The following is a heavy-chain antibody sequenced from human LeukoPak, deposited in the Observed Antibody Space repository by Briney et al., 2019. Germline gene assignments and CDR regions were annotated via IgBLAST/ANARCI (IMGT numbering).Heavy chain of an antibody. Sequence: PPETLSLTCAVYGGSFSGYYWSWIRQPPGKGLEWIGEINHSGSTNYNPSLKSRVTISVDTSKNQFSLKLSSVTAADTAVYYCARGRGIYSSGSRPFDYWGQGTLVTVSS. CDR3: ARGRGIYSSGSRPFDY. D-gene: IGHD5-18*01. CDR1: GGSFSGYY. V-gene: IGHV4-34*01. J-gene: IGHJ4*02. CDR2: INHSGST.